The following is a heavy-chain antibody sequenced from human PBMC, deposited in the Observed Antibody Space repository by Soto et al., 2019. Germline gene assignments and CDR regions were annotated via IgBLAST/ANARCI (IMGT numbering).Heavy chain of an antibody. CDR2: INSNAYDGTT. V-gene: IGHV3-49*05. D-gene: IGHD3-3*01. CDR1: GFTFGDYA. J-gene: IGHJ4*02. CDR3: ARAGRFLEWFFDY. Sequence: EVQLVESGGGLVKPGRSLRLSCTASGFTFGDYAMSWFRQAPGKGLEWVGLINSNAYDGTTHDAASVRGRFTVSRDDSKTIAYLQMDTLKSEDTAVYYCARAGRFLEWFFDYWGQGTLVTVSS.